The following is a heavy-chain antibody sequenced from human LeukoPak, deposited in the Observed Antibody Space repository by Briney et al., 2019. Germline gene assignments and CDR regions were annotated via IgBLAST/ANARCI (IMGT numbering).Heavy chain of an antibody. CDR2: ITGSSSTI. CDR3: AKDHCSSTSCSNLFDP. CDR1: GFTFSSFS. J-gene: IGHJ5*02. D-gene: IGHD2-2*01. Sequence: GGSLRLSCAASGFTFSSFSMNWVRQAPGKGLEWVSFITGSSSTIYYADSVKGRLTISRDNSKNTLFLQINSLRSEDTAVYHCAKDHCSSTSCSNLFDPWGQGTLATVSS. V-gene: IGHV3-48*01.